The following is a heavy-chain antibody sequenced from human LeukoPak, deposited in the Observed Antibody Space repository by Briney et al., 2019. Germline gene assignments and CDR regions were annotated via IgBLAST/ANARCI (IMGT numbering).Heavy chain of an antibody. CDR1: GFTFSSSA. Sequence: GGSLRLSCAASGFTFSSSAMGWVRQAPGKGLEWVSTISGSGGSTYYADSVKGRFTISRDNSKNTLFLQMNSLRAEDTALYYCAKAYYASGSSGFDYWGRGTLVTVSS. V-gene: IGHV3-23*01. CDR3: AKAYYASGSSGFDY. J-gene: IGHJ4*02. D-gene: IGHD3-10*01. CDR2: ISGSGGST.